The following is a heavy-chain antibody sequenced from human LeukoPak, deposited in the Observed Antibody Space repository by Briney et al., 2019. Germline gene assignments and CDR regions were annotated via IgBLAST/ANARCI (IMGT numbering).Heavy chain of an antibody. CDR1: GFTFSDYY. D-gene: IGHD2-2*01. CDR3: ARDLGGYCSSTSCYDGAFDI. Sequence: PGGSLRLSCAASGFTFSDYYMSWIRQAPGKGLEWVSYISSSGSTIYYADSVKGRFTISRDNAKNSLYLQMNSLRAEDTAVYYCARDLGGYCSSTSCYDGAFDIWGQGTMVTVSP. V-gene: IGHV3-11*04. CDR2: ISSSGSTI. J-gene: IGHJ3*02.